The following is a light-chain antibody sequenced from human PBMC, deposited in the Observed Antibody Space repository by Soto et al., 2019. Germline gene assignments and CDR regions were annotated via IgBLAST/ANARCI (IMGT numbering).Light chain of an antibody. CDR3: SSYTRSYSVV. CDR1: SSDVGGYNW. J-gene: IGLJ2*01. V-gene: IGLV2-14*03. Sequence: QSALTQPASVSGSPGQSIAISCTGTSSDVGGYNWVSWYQQHPGKAPKLIVYDVRNRPSGVSDRFSGYKSGNTASLTISGLQAEDEADDYCSSYTRSYSVVFGGGTKLTVL. CDR2: DVR.